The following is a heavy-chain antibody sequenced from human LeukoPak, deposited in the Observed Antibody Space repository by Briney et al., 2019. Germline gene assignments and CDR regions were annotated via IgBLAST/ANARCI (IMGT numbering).Heavy chain of an antibody. Sequence: PSETLSLTCAVYGGSFSGYYRSWIRQPPGKGLEWIGEINHSGSTNYNPSLKSRVTISVDTSKNQFSLKLSSVTAADTAVYYCARNFGLYYYGSGSYYTRKNWFDPWGQGTLVTVSS. V-gene: IGHV4-34*01. CDR2: INHSGST. J-gene: IGHJ5*02. D-gene: IGHD3-10*01. CDR1: GGSFSGYY. CDR3: ARNFGLYYYGSGSYYTRKNWFDP.